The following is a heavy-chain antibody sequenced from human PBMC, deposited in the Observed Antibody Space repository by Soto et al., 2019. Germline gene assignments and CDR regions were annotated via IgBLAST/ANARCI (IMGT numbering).Heavy chain of an antibody. CDR1: GGTFSSYA. Sequence: QVQLVQSGAEVKKPGSSVKVSCKASGGTFSSYAISWVRQAPGQGLEWMGGFIPMFNRPHSARKFQGRVTITADESTSTAYMDLSSLTSEDTAVYYCARGQFHHVSNYYYALDVWDQGTTVTVSS. CDR3: ARGQFHHVSNYYYALDV. CDR2: FIPMFNRP. V-gene: IGHV1-69*01. J-gene: IGHJ6*02.